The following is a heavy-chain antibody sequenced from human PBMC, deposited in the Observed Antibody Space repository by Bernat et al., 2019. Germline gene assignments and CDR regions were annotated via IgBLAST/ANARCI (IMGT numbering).Heavy chain of an antibody. J-gene: IGHJ4*02. V-gene: IGHV4-38-2*02. D-gene: IGHD3-9*01. CDR1: GYSISSGYY. Sequence: QVQLQESGPGLVKPSETLSLTCAVSGYSISSGYYWGWIRQPPGKGLEWIGSIYHSGSTYYNPSLKSRVTISVDTSKNQFSLKLSSVTAADTAVYYRARDYYDILTGYSFDYWGQGTLVTVSS. CDR3: ARDYYDILTGYSFDY. CDR2: IYHSGST.